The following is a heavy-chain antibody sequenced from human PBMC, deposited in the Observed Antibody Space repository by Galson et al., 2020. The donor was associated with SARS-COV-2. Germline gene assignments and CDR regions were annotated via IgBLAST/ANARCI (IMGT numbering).Heavy chain of an antibody. J-gene: IGHJ4*02. Sequence: GGSLRLSCDASGFTFSSYGTHRVRQAPGKGLGWVARIYSEGSSTTYADSVKGRFTISGDDAKNTLYLYMRSLRAEDPAVYYCARGDMKYDYFDYWGQGTLVTVSS. CDR3: ARGDMKYDYFDY. CDR1: GFTFSSYG. V-gene: IGHV3-74*01. CDR2: IYSEGSST. D-gene: IGHD3-16*01.